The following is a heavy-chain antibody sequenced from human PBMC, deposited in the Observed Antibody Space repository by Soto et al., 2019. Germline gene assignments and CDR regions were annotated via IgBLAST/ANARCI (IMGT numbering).Heavy chain of an antibody. V-gene: IGHV1-2*04. CDR1: GYTFTGYY. D-gene: IGHD4-4*01. J-gene: IGHJ6*03. CDR2: INPNSGGR. Sequence: APVKVSWKGSGYTFTGYYMEWGRQAPGQRLEWMGWINPNSGGRNYAQKFQGWVTMTRDTSISTAYMEPSRLRSDDTAVYYCARGPPTVYYYYYYMDVWGKGTTVTVSS. CDR3: ARGPPTVYYYYYYMDV.